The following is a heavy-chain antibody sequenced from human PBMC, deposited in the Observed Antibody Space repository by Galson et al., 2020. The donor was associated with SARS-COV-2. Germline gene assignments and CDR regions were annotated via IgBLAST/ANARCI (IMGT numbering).Heavy chain of an antibody. CDR1: GDSITSSY. D-gene: IGHD3-22*01. J-gene: IGHJ4*02. CDR2: IFYSGST. CDR3: ARNLRGYSSPVDY. Sequence: ETSETLSLTCTVSGDSITSSYWSWIRQPPGKGLEWIGYIFYSGSTNSNPSLKSRVTISQDTSKNQFSLRLRSVTAADTAVYYCARNLRGYSSPVDYWGQGTLVTVSS. V-gene: IGHV4-59*08.